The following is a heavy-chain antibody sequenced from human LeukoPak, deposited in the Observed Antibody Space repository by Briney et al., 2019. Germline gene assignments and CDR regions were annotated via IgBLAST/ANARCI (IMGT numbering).Heavy chain of an antibody. Sequence: GGSLRLSCADSGFTFSSYAMHWVRQAPGKGLEWVALISYDGSNKYHADSVKGRFTISRDNSKNTLYLQMNSLRAEDTAVYYCAKDVGCCSGGSCYSHTDPWGQGTLVTVSS. CDR3: AKDVGCCSGGSCYSHTDP. CDR1: GFTFSSYA. D-gene: IGHD2-15*01. CDR2: ISYDGSNK. V-gene: IGHV3-30-3*01. J-gene: IGHJ5*02.